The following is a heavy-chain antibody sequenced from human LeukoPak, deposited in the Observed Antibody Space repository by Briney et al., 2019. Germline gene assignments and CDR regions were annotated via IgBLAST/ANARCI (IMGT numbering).Heavy chain of an antibody. D-gene: IGHD3-22*01. CDR3: ARHASRALSGFPFDY. Sequence: SETLSLTCTVSGGSISSYYWSWIRQPAGKGLEWIGRIYTSGSTNYNPSLKSRVTISVDTSKNQFSLKLSSVTAADTAVYYCARHASRALSGFPFDYWGQGTLVTVSS. CDR2: IYTSGST. J-gene: IGHJ4*02. CDR1: GGSISSYY. V-gene: IGHV4-4*07.